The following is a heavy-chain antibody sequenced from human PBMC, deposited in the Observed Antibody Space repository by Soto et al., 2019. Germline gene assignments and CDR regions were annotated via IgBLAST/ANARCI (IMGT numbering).Heavy chain of an antibody. V-gene: IGHV1-69*06. CDR2: IIPIFGTA. J-gene: IGHJ6*02. CDR3: ARDTEDTAIYTTKALPHGMDV. D-gene: IGHD5-18*01. CDR1: GGTFSSYA. Sequence: SVKVSCKASGGTFSSYAISWVRQAPGQGLEWMGGIIPIFGTANYAQKFQGRVTITADKSTSTAYMELSSLRSEDTAVYYCARDTEDTAIYTTKALPHGMDVWGQGTTVTVSS.